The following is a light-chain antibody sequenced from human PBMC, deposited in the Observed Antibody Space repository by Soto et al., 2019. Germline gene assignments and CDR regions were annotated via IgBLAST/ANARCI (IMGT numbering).Light chain of an antibody. CDR3: QQYNNWPPWT. V-gene: IGKV3-15*01. CDR2: GAS. J-gene: IGKJ1*01. Sequence: EIVMTQSPATLSVSPGERATLSCRASQSVSSNLAWYQQKPGQPPRLLIYGASTRATGIPARFSGSGSGTEFTLTISSLQSEDLAVYYCQQYNNWPPWTFGQGTKVEIK. CDR1: QSVSSN.